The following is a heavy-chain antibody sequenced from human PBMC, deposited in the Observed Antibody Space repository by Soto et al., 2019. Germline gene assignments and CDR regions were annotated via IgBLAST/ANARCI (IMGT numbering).Heavy chain of an antibody. CDR3: AKSGQSRWANTHV. CDR1: GFTLNNYG. Sequence: PGGSLRLSCAASGFTLNNYGMHWVRQAPGKGLEWVAVIWYDGSNKYYAESVKGRFTMSRDNSKNTVSLQMNSLTVEDTALYYCAKSGQSRWANTHVWGKGITVTVSS. D-gene: IGHD6-25*01. CDR2: IWYDGSNK. V-gene: IGHV3-33*06. J-gene: IGHJ6*04.